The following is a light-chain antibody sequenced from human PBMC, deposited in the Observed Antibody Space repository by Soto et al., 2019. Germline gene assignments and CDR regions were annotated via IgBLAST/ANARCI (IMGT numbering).Light chain of an antibody. CDR3: QQYDTYSRT. Sequence: DIQMTQSPSTLSASVGDRVTISCRASQSISNWLAWYQQKPGKAPKLLMSDASSLERGVPSRFRVSRSERGLTLTISSLQPDDFGTYYCQQYDTYSRTVGQGPQVHIK. CDR2: DAS. CDR1: QSISNW. J-gene: IGKJ1*01. V-gene: IGKV1-5*01.